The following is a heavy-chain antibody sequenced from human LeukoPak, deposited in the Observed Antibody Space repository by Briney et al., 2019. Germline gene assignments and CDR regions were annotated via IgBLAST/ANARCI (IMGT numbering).Heavy chain of an antibody. Sequence: PSQTLSLTCTVTGGSTSSGDYYWSWIRQPPGKGLEWIGYIYYSGSTYYNPPLKSRVTISVDTSKNQFSLKLSSVTAADTAVYYCARGGYSYGSQPDNFDYWGQGTLVTVSS. CDR1: GGSTSSGDYY. CDR3: ARGGYSYGSQPDNFDY. D-gene: IGHD5-18*01. CDR2: IYYSGST. V-gene: IGHV4-30-4*08. J-gene: IGHJ4*02.